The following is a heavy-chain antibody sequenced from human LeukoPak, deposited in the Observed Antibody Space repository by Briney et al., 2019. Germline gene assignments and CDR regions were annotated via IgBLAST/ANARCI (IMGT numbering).Heavy chain of an antibody. J-gene: IGHJ5*02. Sequence: ASVMVSCKASGYTFTSYAMHWVRQAPGQRLEWMGWINAGNGNTKYSQKFQGRVTITRDTSASTAYMELSSLRSEDTAVYYCARGPKIAVAGKGWFDPWGQGTLVTVSS. CDR2: INAGNGNT. D-gene: IGHD6-19*01. CDR3: ARGPKIAVAGKGWFDP. V-gene: IGHV1-3*01. CDR1: GYTFTSYA.